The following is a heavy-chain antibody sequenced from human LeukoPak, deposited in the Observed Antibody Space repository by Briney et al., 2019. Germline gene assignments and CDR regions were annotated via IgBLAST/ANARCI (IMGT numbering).Heavy chain of an antibody. J-gene: IGHJ5*02. V-gene: IGHV3-7*01. D-gene: IGHD3-3*01. CDR3: ARDKGVVGQFDP. CDR2: TKEDGSAK. CDR1: GFTFSSYW. Sequence: GGSLRLSCAASGFTFSSYWMSWVRQAPGQGLEWVANTKEDGSAKYYVDSVKGRFTISRDNAKKSLYLQMNSLRAEDTAVYYCARDKGVVGQFDPWGQGTLVTVSS.